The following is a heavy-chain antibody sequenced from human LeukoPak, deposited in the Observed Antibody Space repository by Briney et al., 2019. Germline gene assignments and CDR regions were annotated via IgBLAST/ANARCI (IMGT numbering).Heavy chain of an antibody. CDR1: GYTFTSYA. Sequence: ASVKVSCKASGYTFTSYAMHWVRQAPGQRLEWMGWINVGNGNTKYSQEFQGRVAITRDTSATTVYMELNSLRSGDMAVYYCARDGDSGWGYFDYWGQGTLVTVSS. CDR2: INVGNGNT. CDR3: ARDGDSGWGYFDY. D-gene: IGHD5-12*01. J-gene: IGHJ4*02. V-gene: IGHV1-3*03.